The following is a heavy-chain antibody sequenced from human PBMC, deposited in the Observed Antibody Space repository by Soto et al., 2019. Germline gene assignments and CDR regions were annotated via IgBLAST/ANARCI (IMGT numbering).Heavy chain of an antibody. D-gene: IGHD3-10*01. CDR3: LLWFGELLSNWFDP. V-gene: IGHV1-69*02. CDR1: GGTFSSYT. CDR2: IIPILGIA. J-gene: IGHJ5*02. Sequence: SVKVSCKASGGTFSSYTISWVRQAPGQGLEWMGRIIPILGIANYAQKFQGRVTITADKSTSTAYMELSSLRSEDMAVYYCLLWFGELLSNWFDPWGQGTLVTVSS.